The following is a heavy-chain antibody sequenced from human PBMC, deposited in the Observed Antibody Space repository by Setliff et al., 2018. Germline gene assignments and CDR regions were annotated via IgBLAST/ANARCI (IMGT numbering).Heavy chain of an antibody. CDR1: GDSISSYY. CDR3: ARDQCSRGWYGDPESYFDC. J-gene: IGHJ4*02. Sequence: PSETLSLTCTVSGDSISSYYWSWISQTPGKRLELIGYIQSGATKYNPSLGRRICMSVDTSKNQFSLKLSYVTPVDTAVYYCARDQCSRGWYGDPESYFDCWGQGILITFSS. CDR2: IQSGAT. V-gene: IGHV4-59*01. D-gene: IGHD6-19*01.